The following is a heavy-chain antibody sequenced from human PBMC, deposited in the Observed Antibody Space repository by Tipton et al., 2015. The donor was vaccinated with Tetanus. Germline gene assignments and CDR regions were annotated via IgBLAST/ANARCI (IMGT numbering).Heavy chain of an antibody. D-gene: IGHD3-22*01. CDR1: GGSFSGYY. Sequence: TLSLTCAVYGGSFSGYYWSWIRQPPGKGLEWIGEINHSGSTNYNPSLKSRVTISVDTSKNQFSLKLSSVTAADTAVYYCARGPPSNLSIVVVISFYFDYWGQGTLVTVSS. J-gene: IGHJ4*02. V-gene: IGHV4-34*01. CDR2: INHSGST. CDR3: ARGPPSNLSIVVVISFYFDY.